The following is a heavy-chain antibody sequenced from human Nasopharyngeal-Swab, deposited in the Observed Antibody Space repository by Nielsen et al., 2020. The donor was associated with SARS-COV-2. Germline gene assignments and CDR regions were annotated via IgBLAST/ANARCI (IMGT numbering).Heavy chain of an antibody. D-gene: IGHD4-17*01. V-gene: IGHV4-34*01. J-gene: IGHJ4*02. Sequence: SETLSLTCAVYGGSFTTYSWIWICQPPGKGLEWIGEINHIGSTNYNTYNPSLNSRVTISLATSKNQFSLTLTSVTAADTAIYFCARGRYYGDYDYWGQGALVTVSS. CDR2: INHIGST. CDR1: GGSFTTYS. CDR3: ARGRYYGDYDY.